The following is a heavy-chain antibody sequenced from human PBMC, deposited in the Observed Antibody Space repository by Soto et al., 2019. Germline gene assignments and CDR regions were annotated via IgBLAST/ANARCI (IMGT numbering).Heavy chain of an antibody. V-gene: IGHV3-23*01. CDR2: ISDSGGST. CDR3: AKDLTGYVAPDNAFDI. CDR1: GFTFSSYA. J-gene: IGHJ3*02. Sequence: GGSLRLSCAASGFTFSSYAMSWVRQAPGKGLEWVSGISDSGGSTYYADSVKGRFTISRDNSKNTLYLQMNSLRAEDTAVYYCAKDLTGYVAPDNAFDIWGQGTMVTVSS. D-gene: IGHD7-27*01.